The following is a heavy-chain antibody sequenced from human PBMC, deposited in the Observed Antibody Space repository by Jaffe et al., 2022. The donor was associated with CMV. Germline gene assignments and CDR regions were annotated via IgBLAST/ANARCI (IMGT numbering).Heavy chain of an antibody. J-gene: IGHJ4*02. D-gene: IGHD4-17*01. V-gene: IGHV2-5*02. CDR1: GFSLSTSGVG. CDR2: IYWDDDK. CDR3: ARRPGGFVGDGFDN. Sequence: QITLKESGPTLVKPTQTLTLTCTFSGFSLSTSGVGVGWIRQPPGKALEWLALIYWDDDKRYSPSLKSRVSITKDTSKKQVVLTMTDMDPVDTATYYCARRPGGFVGDGFDNWGQGTLVTVSS.